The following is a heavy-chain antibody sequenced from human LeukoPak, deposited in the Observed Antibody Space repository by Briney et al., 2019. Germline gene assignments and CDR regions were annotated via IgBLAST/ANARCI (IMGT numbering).Heavy chain of an antibody. Sequence: ASVKVSCKASGYTFTSYDINWVRQATGQGLEWVGWMNPTSGNTGYAQRFQGRVSMTRNTSISTAYMELSSLRSEDTAVYYCARGGYIYDYWGQGTLVTVSS. CDR1: GYTFTSYD. CDR2: MNPTSGNT. CDR3: ARGGYIYDY. D-gene: IGHD5-24*01. J-gene: IGHJ4*02. V-gene: IGHV1-8*02.